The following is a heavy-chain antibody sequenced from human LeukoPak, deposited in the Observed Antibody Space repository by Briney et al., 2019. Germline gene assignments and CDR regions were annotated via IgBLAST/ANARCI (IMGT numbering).Heavy chain of an antibody. J-gene: IGHJ3*02. CDR3: ARGPLRYYDSSGYAFDI. V-gene: IGHV4-4*02. D-gene: IGHD3-22*01. Sequence: SETLSLTCAVSAGSISSSNWWSWVRQPPGKGLEWIGSIYYSGSTYYNPSLKSRVTISVDTSKNQFSLKLSSVTAADTAVYYCARGPLRYYDSSGYAFDIWGQGTMVTVSS. CDR1: AGSISSSNW. CDR2: IYYSGST.